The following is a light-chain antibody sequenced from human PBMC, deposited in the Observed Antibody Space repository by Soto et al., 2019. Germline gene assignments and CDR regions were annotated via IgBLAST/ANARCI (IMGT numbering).Light chain of an antibody. J-gene: IGKJ1*01. V-gene: IGKV3-20*01. CDR2: GAS. Sequence: DIVLTQSPGTLSLSPGERATLSCRASQSVSSNYLAWYRRKPGQAPRLLIYGASSRATGIPDRFSGSGSGTDFTLTITRLEPEDFAVYYCQQYGSSPPTFGPGTRVEIK. CDR3: QQYGSSPPT. CDR1: QSVSSNY.